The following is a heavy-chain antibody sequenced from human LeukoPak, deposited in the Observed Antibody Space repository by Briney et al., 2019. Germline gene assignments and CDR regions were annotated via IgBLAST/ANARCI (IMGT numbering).Heavy chain of an antibody. V-gene: IGHV3-20*04. CDR1: GFTFDDYG. J-gene: IGHJ3*02. CDR2: INWNGGST. D-gene: IGHD2-15*01. Sequence: GGSLRLSCAASGFTFDDYGMSGVRQAPGKGLEWVSGINWNGGSTGYADSVKGRFTISRDNAKNSLYLQMNSLRAEDTALYYCPRELVVAATSVAFDIWGQGTMVTVSS. CDR3: PRELVVAATSVAFDI.